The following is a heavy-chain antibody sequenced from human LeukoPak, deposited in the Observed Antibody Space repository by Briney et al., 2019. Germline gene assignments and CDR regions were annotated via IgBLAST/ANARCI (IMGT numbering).Heavy chain of an antibody. V-gene: IGHV3-23*01. CDR2: LNTDGAWI. D-gene: IGHD1-26*01. CDR1: GFTFRSYV. J-gene: IGHJ3*02. Sequence: PGGSLRLSCAASGFTFRSYVMSWVRLAPGKGLEWVSGLNTDGAWIYYADSVKGRFTISRDNSENTLYLQMNSLRAEDTAVYYCAKQGDRGSYWVSAFDIWGQGTMVTVSS. CDR3: AKQGDRGSYWVSAFDI.